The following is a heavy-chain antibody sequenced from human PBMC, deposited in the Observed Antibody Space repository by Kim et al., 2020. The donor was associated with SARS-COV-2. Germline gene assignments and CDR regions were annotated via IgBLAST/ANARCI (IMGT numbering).Heavy chain of an antibody. CDR1: GFTYSSYW. V-gene: IGHV3-74*01. D-gene: IGHD1-26*01. J-gene: IGHJ3*02. CDR2: INSDGSST. CDR3: ASLKSRSYSYDAFDI. Sequence: GGSLRLSCAASGFTYSSYWMHWVRQAPGKGLVWVSRINSDGSSTSYADSVKGRFTISRDTAKNTLYLQMNSLRAEDTAVYYCASLKSRSYSYDAFDIWGQGTMVTVSS.